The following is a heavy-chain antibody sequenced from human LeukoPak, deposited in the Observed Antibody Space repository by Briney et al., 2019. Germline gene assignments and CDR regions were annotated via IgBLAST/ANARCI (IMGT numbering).Heavy chain of an antibody. D-gene: IGHD2-2*01. CDR2: MNPNSGTT. Sequence: ASVKVSCKASGYTFTSYDFNWVRQAPGQGPEWIGWMNPNSGTTGYAQKFQGRVTMTRNTSISTAYMELSSLRSEDTAVYYCARGVEGYCSSTSCHKFDYWGQGTLVTVSS. J-gene: IGHJ4*02. V-gene: IGHV1-8*01. CDR1: GYTFTSYD. CDR3: ARGVEGYCSSTSCHKFDY.